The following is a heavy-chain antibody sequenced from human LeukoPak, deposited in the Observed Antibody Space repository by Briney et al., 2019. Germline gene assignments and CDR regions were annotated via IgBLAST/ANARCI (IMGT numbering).Heavy chain of an antibody. Sequence: GGSLRLSCAASGLTFSSYAMSWVRQAPGKGLEWVSAISGSGGSTYYADSVKGRFTISRDNSKNTLYLQMNSLRAEDTAVYYCAKDQTPYYYDSSGSHFYHYWGQGTLVTVSS. V-gene: IGHV3-23*01. J-gene: IGHJ4*02. D-gene: IGHD3-22*01. CDR3: AKDQTPYYYDSSGSHFYHY. CDR1: GLTFSSYA. CDR2: ISGSGGST.